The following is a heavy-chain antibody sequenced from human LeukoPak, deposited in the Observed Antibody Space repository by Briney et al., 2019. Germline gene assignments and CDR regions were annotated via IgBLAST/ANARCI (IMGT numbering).Heavy chain of an antibody. J-gene: IGHJ4*02. D-gene: IGHD3-22*01. CDR2: RSGSGGAP. V-gene: IGHV3-23*01. Sequence: GGSLRLSCAASGFTFSSYAMSWVRQAPGKGLKWVSTRSGSGGAPYYADSVKGRFTIPRDTSKNTLCLQMNSLRAEDTAVYYCAGESPAYYYNYWGQGTLVTVSS. CDR1: GFTFSSYA. CDR3: AGESPAYYYNY.